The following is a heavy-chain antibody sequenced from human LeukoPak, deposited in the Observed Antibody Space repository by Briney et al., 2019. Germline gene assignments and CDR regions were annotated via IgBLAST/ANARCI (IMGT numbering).Heavy chain of an antibody. CDR1: GFTVSSNY. V-gene: IGHV3-66*01. CDR3: ARDLLTFGATVGY. D-gene: IGHD3-16*01. Sequence: GGSLRLSCAASGFTVSSNYMSWVRQAPGKGLEWVSVIYSGGSTYYADSVKGRFTISRDNSKNTLYLQMNSLRAEDTAVYYCARDLLTFGATVGYWGQGTLVTVSS. J-gene: IGHJ4*02. CDR2: IYSGGST.